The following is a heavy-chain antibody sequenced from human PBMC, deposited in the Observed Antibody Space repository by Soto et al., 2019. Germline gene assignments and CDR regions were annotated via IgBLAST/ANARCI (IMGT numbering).Heavy chain of an antibody. CDR3: ARGSTVNFDY. D-gene: IGHD4-17*01. J-gene: IGHJ4*02. V-gene: IGHV4-59*01. CDR2: IYYSGST. CDR1: GGSISSYY. Sequence: PSGTLSLTCTVSGGSISSYYWSWIRQPPGKGLEWIGYIYYSGSTNYNPSLKSRVTISVDTSKNQFSLKLSSVTAADTAVYYCARGSTVNFDYWGQGTLVTVSS.